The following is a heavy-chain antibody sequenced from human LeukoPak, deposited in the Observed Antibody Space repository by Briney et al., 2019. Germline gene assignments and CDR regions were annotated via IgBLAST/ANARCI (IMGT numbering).Heavy chain of an antibody. J-gene: IGHJ4*02. CDR3: ARDSREVDLGSVLLYYFDY. CDR1: GYTFTSYY. V-gene: IGHV1-46*01. D-gene: IGHD2/OR15-2a*01. Sequence: GASVKVSCKASGYTFTSYYMHWVRQAPGQGLEWMGIINPSGGSTSYAQKFQGRVTMTRDTSTSTVYMEPSSLRSEDTAVYYCARDSREVDLGSVLLYYFDYWGQGTLVTVSS. CDR2: INPSGGST.